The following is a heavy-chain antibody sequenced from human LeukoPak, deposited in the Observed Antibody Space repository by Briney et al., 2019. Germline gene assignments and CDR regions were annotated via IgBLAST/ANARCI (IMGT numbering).Heavy chain of an antibody. CDR1: GYTFTSYY. Sequence: ASVKVSCKASGYTFTSYYMHWVRQAPGRGLGWMGIINPSGGSTSYAQKFQGRVTMTRDTSTSTVYMELSSLRSEDTAVYYCARVVYSGSYYEVWGQGTLVTVSS. J-gene: IGHJ1*01. V-gene: IGHV1-46*01. CDR3: ARVVYSGSYYEV. CDR2: INPSGGST. D-gene: IGHD1-26*01.